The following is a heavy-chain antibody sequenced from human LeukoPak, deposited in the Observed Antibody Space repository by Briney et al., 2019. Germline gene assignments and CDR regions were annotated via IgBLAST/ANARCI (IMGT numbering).Heavy chain of an antibody. CDR1: GGSISSGTRY. D-gene: IGHD3-22*01. J-gene: IGHJ4*02. Sequence: PSETLSLTCTVSGGSISSGTRYWGWIRQPPGKGLEWIGSIYYSGSTDYNPSLKSRVTISVDTSKNQFSLKLSSVTAADTAVYYCARVRGYYDSSGSYYFDYWGQGSLVTVSS. CDR3: ARVRGYYDSSGSYYFDY. CDR2: IYYSGST. V-gene: IGHV4-39*07.